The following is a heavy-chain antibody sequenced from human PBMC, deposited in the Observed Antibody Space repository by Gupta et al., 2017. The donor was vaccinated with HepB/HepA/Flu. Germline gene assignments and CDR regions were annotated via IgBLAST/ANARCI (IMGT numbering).Heavy chain of an antibody. D-gene: IGHD6-19*01. Sequence: QLQLQESGPGLVKPSETPSLNCTVSGGSISSDTHYWGWIRQSPGKGLEWIGSFSYSGTTYYNPSLQSRVTISVDTSKNQFSLKVTSVTPADTAVYYCARLVLAVAGHWGQGTLVTVSS. CDR1: GGSISSDTHY. CDR3: ARLVLAVAGH. CDR2: FSYSGTT. V-gene: IGHV4-39*01. J-gene: IGHJ4*02.